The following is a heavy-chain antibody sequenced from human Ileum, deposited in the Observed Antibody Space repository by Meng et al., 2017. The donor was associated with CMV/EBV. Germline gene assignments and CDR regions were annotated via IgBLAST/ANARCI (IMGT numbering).Heavy chain of an antibody. J-gene: IGHJ4*02. D-gene: IGHD6-6*01. V-gene: IGHV3-23*01. CDR2: ITGSGHRT. CDR3: DASDD. Sequence: GESLKISCAASGFTFGTYDMSWARQAPGKGLEWVATITGSGHRTHYADSVKGRFTISRDNSRNTLYLQMNSLRADDTALYYCDASDDWGQGTQVTVSS. CDR1: GFTFGTYD.